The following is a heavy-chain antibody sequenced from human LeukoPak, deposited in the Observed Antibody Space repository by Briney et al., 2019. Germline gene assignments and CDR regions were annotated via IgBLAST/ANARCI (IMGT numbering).Heavy chain of an antibody. V-gene: IGHV4-4*07. CDR2: IYASGST. CDR3: ARAAYCSGASCYFDY. Sequence: SETLSLTCTVSGGSITTYSWSWIRQPAGKGLELIGRIYASGSTTYNPSLKRRVTMSVDTSKNQFSVRLTSVAAADTAVYYCARAAYCSGASCYFDYWGQGTLVTVSS. J-gene: IGHJ4*02. CDR1: GGSITTYS. D-gene: IGHD2-15*01.